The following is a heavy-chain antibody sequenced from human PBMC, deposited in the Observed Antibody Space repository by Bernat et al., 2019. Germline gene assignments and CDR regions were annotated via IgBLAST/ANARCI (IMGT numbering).Heavy chain of an antibody. CDR3: AKHVGNPSGAFDI. D-gene: IGHD7-27*01. J-gene: IGHJ3*02. CDR1: GFIFSTYA. Sequence: EVQLVESGGGLVQPGGSLRLSCAASGFIFSTYAMSWVRQAPGKGLEWVSAISGSGGSTFYADAGKGRFTISRDNPRNTLYLQMNSLRAEDTAVYYCAKHVGNPSGAFDIWGQGTMVTVSS. CDR2: ISGSGGST. V-gene: IGHV3-23*04.